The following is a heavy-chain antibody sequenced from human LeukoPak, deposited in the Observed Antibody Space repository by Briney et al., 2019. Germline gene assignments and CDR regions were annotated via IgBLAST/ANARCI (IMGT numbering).Heavy chain of an antibody. CDR1: GGSISSSSYY. CDR3: ARGAYNWNYADY. Sequence: PSETLSLTCTVSGGSISSSSYYWGWIRQPPGKGLEWIGSIYYSGSTYYNPSLKSRVTISVDTSKNQFSLKLSSVTAADTAVYYCARGAYNWNYADYWGQGTLVTVSS. J-gene: IGHJ4*02. V-gene: IGHV4-39*07. CDR2: IYYSGST. D-gene: IGHD1-20*01.